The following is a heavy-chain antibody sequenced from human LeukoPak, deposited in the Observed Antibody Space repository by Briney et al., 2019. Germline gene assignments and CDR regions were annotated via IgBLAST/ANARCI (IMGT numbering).Heavy chain of an antibody. CDR3: AKDSDISAFFDY. D-gene: IGHD2-15*01. Sequence: GGSLGLSCTASGFTFKNYAINWVRQAPGKGLEWVSRISGSGTTTDYADSVKGRFTVSRDNSKNTVYLQMTSLRAEDTAIYYCAKDSDISAFFDYWGQGTPVTVSS. CDR1: GFTFKNYA. J-gene: IGHJ4*02. CDR2: ISGSGTTT. V-gene: IGHV3-23*01.